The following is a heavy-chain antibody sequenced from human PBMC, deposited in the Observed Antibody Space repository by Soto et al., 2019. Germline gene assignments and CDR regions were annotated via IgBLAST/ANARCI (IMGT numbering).Heavy chain of an antibody. Sequence: GGSLRLSCAASGFTCSSYAMSWVRQAPGKGLEWVSAISGSGGSTYYADSVKGRFTISRDNSKNTLYLEMNRLRAEDTALYYCVRDRDSRGLGFLDFWGQGTLVTVSS. V-gene: IGHV3-23*01. CDR2: ISGSGGST. D-gene: IGHD6-19*01. CDR1: GFTCSSYA. CDR3: VRDRDSRGLGFLDF. J-gene: IGHJ4*02.